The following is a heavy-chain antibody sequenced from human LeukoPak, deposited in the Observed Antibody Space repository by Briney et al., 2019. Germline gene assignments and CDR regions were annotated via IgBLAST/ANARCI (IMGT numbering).Heavy chain of an antibody. CDR2: TYYRSKWYT. CDR3: ARSTGPIDY. CDR1: GDSVSSNSAA. J-gene: IGHJ4*02. V-gene: IGHV6-1*01. Sequence: SQTLSLTCAISGDSVSSNSAAWNWIRQSPSRGLEWLGRTYYRSKWYTYYAASVKSRIAINRDTSKHQFSLQLNSVTPEDTAVYYCARSTGPIDYWGQGTLVTVSS. D-gene: IGHD1-1*01.